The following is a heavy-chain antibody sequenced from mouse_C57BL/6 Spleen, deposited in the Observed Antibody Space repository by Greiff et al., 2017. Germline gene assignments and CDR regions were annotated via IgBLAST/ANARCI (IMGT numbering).Heavy chain of an antibody. CDR1: GYTFTDYE. CDR2: IDPETGGT. Sequence: VQLQQSGAELVRPGASVTLSCKASGYTFTDYEMHWVKQTPVHGLEWIGAIDPETGGTAYNQKFKGKAILTADKSSSTAYMELRSLTSEDSAVYYCTRVGVFFDYYGSSYADYRGQGTTLTLSP. V-gene: IGHV1-15*01. CDR3: TRVGVFFDYYGSSYADY. D-gene: IGHD1-1*01. J-gene: IGHJ2*01.